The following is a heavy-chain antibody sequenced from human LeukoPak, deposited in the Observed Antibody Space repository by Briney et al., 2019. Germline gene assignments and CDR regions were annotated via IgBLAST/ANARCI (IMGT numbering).Heavy chain of an antibody. CDR1: GGSISGHY. CDR3: ARLQGDSTAIFDY. CDR2: VYYSGET. D-gene: IGHD2-21*01. V-gene: IGHV4-59*11. J-gene: IGHJ4*02. Sequence: SETLSLTCTVSGGSISGHYWSWIRQPPAKGLEWDGYVYYSGETNYNPSLKSRVTISVDTSKNQFSLKLTSVTAADTAVYYCARLQGDSTAIFDYWGQGILVSVSS.